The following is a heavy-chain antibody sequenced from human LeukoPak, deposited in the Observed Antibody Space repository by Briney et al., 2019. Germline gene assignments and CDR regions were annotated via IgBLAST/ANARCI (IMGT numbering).Heavy chain of an antibody. D-gene: IGHD3-3*01. J-gene: IGHJ4*02. CDR2: IYYSGST. CDR1: GGSISSYY. CDR3: ASSYLGRASNGEWYFDY. V-gene: IGHV4-59*01. Sequence: SETLSLTCTVSGGSISSYYWSWIRQPPGKGLEWIGYIYYSGSTNYNPSLKSRVTISVDTSKNQFSLKLSSVTAADTAVYYCASSYLGRASNGEWYFDYWGQGTLVTVSS.